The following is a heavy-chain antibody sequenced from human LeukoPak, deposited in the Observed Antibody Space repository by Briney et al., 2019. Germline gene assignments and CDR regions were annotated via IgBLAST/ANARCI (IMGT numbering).Heavy chain of an antibody. CDR3: AKAVIVVVIEYFQH. CDR2: ISGSGGST. D-gene: IGHD3-22*01. V-gene: IGHV3-23*01. J-gene: IGHJ1*01. Sequence: GGSLRLSCAASGFTFSSYAISWVRQAPGKGLEWVSAISGSGGSTYYADSVKGRFTISRDNSKNTLYLQMNSLRAEDTAVYYCAKAVIVVVIEYFQHWGQGTLVTVSS. CDR1: GFTFSSYA.